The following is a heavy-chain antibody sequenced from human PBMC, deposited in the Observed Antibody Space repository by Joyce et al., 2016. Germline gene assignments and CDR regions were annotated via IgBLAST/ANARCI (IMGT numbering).Heavy chain of an antibody. CDR2: ISYDGSNK. V-gene: IGHV3-30*03. CDR1: GFTFSNYG. D-gene: IGHD3-9*01. Sequence: QGQLVESGGGVVQPGRSLRLSCAASGFTFSNYGMHWVRQAPGKGLEWEAVISYDGSNKHYGDSVKGRFTISIDNSKNTLYLQMNSLRAEDTAVYYCAGGILTGYFDYWGQGTLVTVSS. J-gene: IGHJ4*02. CDR3: AGGILTGYFDY.